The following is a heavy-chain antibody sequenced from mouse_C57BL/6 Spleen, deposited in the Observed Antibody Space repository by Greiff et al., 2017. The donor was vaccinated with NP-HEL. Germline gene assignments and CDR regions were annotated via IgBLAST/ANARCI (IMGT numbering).Heavy chain of an antibody. Sequence: QVQLQQSGAELVKPGASVKISCKASGYAFSSYWMNWVKQRPGKGLEWIGQIYPGGGDTNYNGKFKGKATLTADKSSSTAYMQLSSLTSEDSAVYFCARKRLLRYAMDYWGQGTSVTVSS. V-gene: IGHV1-80*01. CDR2: IYPGGGDT. CDR3: ARKRLLRYAMDY. J-gene: IGHJ4*01. CDR1: GYAFSSYW. D-gene: IGHD2-3*01.